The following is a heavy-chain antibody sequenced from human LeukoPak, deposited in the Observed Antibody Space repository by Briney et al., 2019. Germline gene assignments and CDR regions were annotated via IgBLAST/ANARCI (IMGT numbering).Heavy chain of an antibody. CDR2: IWYDGSNK. D-gene: IGHD3-9*01. CDR1: GFTFSSYG. CDR3: ARAPYDILTPSYYYGMDV. V-gene: IGHV3-33*01. J-gene: IGHJ6*02. Sequence: GRSLRLSCAASGFTFSSYGMHWVRQAPGKGLGWVAVIWYDGSNKYYADSVKGRFTISRDNSKNTLYLQMNSLRAEDTAVYYCARAPYDILTPSYYYGMDVWGQGTTVTVSS.